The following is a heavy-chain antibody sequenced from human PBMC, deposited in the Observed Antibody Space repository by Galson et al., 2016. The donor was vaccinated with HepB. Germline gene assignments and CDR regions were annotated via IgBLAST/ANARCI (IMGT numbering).Heavy chain of an antibody. CDR3: AKEVGTVHPSNWFDP. Sequence: SLRLSCAASGFTFSSYSMNWVRQAPGKGLEWVSSISSSSSYIYYADPVKGRFTIFRDNSKDTLYLQMNSLRAEDTAVYYCAKEVGTVHPSNWFDPWGQGTLVTVSS. CDR2: ISSSSSYI. D-gene: IGHD1-26*01. CDR1: GFTFSSYS. J-gene: IGHJ5*02. V-gene: IGHV3-21*04.